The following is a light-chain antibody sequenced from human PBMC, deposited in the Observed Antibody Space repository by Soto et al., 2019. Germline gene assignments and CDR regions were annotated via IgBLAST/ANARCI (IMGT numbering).Light chain of an antibody. CDR1: QTITFY. CDR3: QQTYSPPFT. Sequence: DIQMTQSPSSLSASVGDRVAITCRASQTITFYLNWYRLEPGKPPKLLIYGANTLQSGVPSRFSAGGSGTDFTLTINNLQPEDFATYYCQQTYSPPFTFGQGTKLQIK. CDR2: GAN. J-gene: IGKJ2*01. V-gene: IGKV1-39*01.